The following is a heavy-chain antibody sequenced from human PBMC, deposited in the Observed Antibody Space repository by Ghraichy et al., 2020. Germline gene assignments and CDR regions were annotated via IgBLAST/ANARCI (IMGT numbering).Heavy chain of an antibody. CDR2: ISAAGGIT. J-gene: IGHJ4*02. Sequence: GESLNISYAGSGFTFDSHAMSWVRQPPGKGLEWVSVISAAGGITHYADSVKGRFTISRDKSKNTVYLQMNSLRAEDTAVYYCARRANDILSGPLPNPFDSWGQGTLVTVSS. V-gene: IGHV3-23*01. CDR3: ARRANDILSGPLPNPFDS. D-gene: IGHD3-9*01. CDR1: GFTFDSHA.